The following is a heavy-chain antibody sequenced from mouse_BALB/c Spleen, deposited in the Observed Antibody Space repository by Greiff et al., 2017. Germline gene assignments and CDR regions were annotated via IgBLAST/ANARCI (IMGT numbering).Heavy chain of an antibody. D-gene: IGHD2-10*02. CDR3: VRQKYGNYSWYFDV. Sequence: EVKLMESGGGLVQPKGSLKLSCADSGFTFNTYAMNWVRQAPGKGLEWVARIRSKSNNYATYYADSVKDRFTISRDDSQSMLYLQMNNLKTEDTAMYYCVRQKYGNYSWYFDVWGAGTTVTVSS. CDR1: GFTFNTYA. CDR2: IRSKSNNYAT. J-gene: IGHJ1*01. V-gene: IGHV10-1*02.